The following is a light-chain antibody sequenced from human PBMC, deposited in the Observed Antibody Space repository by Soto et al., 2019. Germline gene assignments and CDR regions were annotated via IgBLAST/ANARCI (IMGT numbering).Light chain of an antibody. V-gene: IGKV1-5*03. Sequence: DIQMTQSPSTLSASVGDRVTITCRASQTISSWLAWYQQKPGKAPKLLIYLASNLESGVPSRFSGSASGTEFTLTISSLQPDDFATYYCQQYDSYPRTFGQGTKLEI. CDR1: QTISSW. J-gene: IGKJ2*01. CDR2: LAS. CDR3: QQYDSYPRT.